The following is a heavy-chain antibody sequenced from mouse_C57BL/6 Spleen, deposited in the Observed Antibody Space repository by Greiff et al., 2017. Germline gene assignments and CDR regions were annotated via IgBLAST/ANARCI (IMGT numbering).Heavy chain of an antibody. D-gene: IGHD2-12*01. Sequence: VKLQQSGAELVRPGASVTLSCKASGYTFTDYEMHWVKQTPVHGLEWIGAIDPETGGTAYNQKFKGKAILTADKSSSTAYMELRSLTSEDSAVYYCTSYDWFAYWGQGTLVTVSA. CDR1: GYTFTDYE. CDR2: IDPETGGT. J-gene: IGHJ3*01. CDR3: TSYDWFAY. V-gene: IGHV1-15*01.